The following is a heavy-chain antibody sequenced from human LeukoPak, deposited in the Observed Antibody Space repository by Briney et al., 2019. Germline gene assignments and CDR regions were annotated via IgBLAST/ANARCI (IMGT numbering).Heavy chain of an antibody. CDR3: ARGVEGSSSWYYYSYMDV. CDR2: MNPNSGNT. J-gene: IGHJ6*03. Sequence: ASVKVSCKASGYTFTSYDINWVRQATGQGLEWMGWMNPNSGNTGYAQKFQGRVTMTRNTSISTAYMELSSLRSEDTAVYYCARGVEGSSSWYYYSYMDVWGKGTTVTVSS. CDR1: GYTFTSYD. D-gene: IGHD6-13*01. V-gene: IGHV1-8*01.